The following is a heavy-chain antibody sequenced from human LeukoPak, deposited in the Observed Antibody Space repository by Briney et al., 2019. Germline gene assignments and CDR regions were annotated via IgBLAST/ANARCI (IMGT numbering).Heavy chain of an antibody. CDR3: ARDGVDCGGDCYTHYFDY. J-gene: IGHJ4*02. V-gene: IGHV4-59*01. D-gene: IGHD2-21*02. CDR1: GGSISSYY. CDR2: IYYSGST. Sequence: SETLSLTCTVSGGSISSYYWSWIRQPPGKGLEWIGYIYYSGSTNYNPSLTSRVTISVATSKNQFSLKLSSVSAADTVVYYCARDGVDCGGDCYTHYFDYWGQGTLVTVSS.